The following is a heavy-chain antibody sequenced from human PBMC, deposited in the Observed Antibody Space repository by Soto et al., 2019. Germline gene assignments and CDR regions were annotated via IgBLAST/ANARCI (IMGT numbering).Heavy chain of an antibody. V-gene: IGHV4-4*02. D-gene: IGHD6-6*01. CDR1: GDSISSLEW. Sequence: SETLSLTCSVSGDSISSLEWCTWVRQPPGKGLEWVGEISHSGSTNYNPSLKSRVSISIDKSKNQFSLKLFSVTAADTAVYYCASRVGTRPFWGQGTLVTVSS. CDR2: ISHSGST. J-gene: IGHJ4*02. CDR3: ASRVGTRPF.